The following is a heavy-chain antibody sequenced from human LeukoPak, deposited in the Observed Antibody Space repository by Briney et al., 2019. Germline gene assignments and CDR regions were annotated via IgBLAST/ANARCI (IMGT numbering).Heavy chain of an antibody. V-gene: IGHV4-39*01. Sequence: SETLSLTCTASGGSISSSSYYWGWIRQPPGKGLEWIGSIYYSGSTYYNPSLKSRVTISVDTSKNQFSLKLSSVTAADTAVYYCAMGRIAAADYNWFDPWGQGTLVTVSS. CDR3: AMGRIAAADYNWFDP. CDR1: GGSISSSSYY. J-gene: IGHJ5*02. CDR2: IYYSGST. D-gene: IGHD6-13*01.